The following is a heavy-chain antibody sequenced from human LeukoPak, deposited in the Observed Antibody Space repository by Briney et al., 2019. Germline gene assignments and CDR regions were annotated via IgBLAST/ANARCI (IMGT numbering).Heavy chain of an antibody. D-gene: IGHD6-13*01. Sequence: PSETLSLTCTVSGGSISSGSYDWYWIRQPAGKGLEWIGHIYTSGSSNYSPSLKSRVTISVDTSKNQFSLKLSSVTAADTAVYYCARAYSSSWYYNSYDYWGQGTLVTVSS. CDR3: ARAYSSSWYYNSYDY. V-gene: IGHV4-61*09. CDR2: IYTSGSS. CDR1: GGSISSGSYD. J-gene: IGHJ4*02.